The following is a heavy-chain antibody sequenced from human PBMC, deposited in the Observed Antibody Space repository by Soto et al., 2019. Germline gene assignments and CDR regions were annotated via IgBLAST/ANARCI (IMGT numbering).Heavy chain of an antibody. J-gene: IGHJ3*01. D-gene: IGHD2-21*01. Sequence: QVQLVQSGAEVKKPGASVKVSCKASGYTFTGYHMHWVRRAPGQGLEWMGWINPNSGATIYAQRFQGRVTMTRDTSITTSYMELSSLRSDDTAMYYCVRDVSPDGDHHFDFWAQGTMVTVSS. CDR2: INPNSGAT. V-gene: IGHV1-2*02. CDR3: VRDVSPDGDHHFDF. CDR1: GYTFTGYH.